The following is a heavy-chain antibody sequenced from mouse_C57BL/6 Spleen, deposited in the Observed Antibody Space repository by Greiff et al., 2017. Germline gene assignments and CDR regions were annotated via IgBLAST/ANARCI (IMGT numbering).Heavy chain of an antibody. CDR3: ARLWDLYYFDY. CDR1: GFTFSSYG. J-gene: IGHJ2*01. D-gene: IGHD4-1*01. CDR2: ISSGGGYT. Sequence: EVKLMESGGDLVKPGGSLKLSCAASGFTFSSYGMSWVRQTPDKRLEWVATISSGGGYTYYPDSVKGRFTISRDNAKNTLYLQMSSLTSEDTAMYYCARLWDLYYFDYWGQGTTLTVSS. V-gene: IGHV5-6*01.